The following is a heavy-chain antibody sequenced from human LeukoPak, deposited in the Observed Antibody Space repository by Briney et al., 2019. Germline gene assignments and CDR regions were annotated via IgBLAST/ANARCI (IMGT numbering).Heavy chain of an antibody. J-gene: IGHJ4*02. CDR3: ARSKKGSSGYYFDY. Sequence: GGSLRLSCAASGFTFSSYWIHWVRQAPGKGLVWVSSINTDGSSTNSADSVRGRFTVSRDNAKNTLYLKMNSLRAEDTAVYYCARSKKGSSGYYFDYWGQGTLVTVSS. CDR1: GFTFSSYW. D-gene: IGHD3-22*01. V-gene: IGHV3-74*01. CDR2: INTDGSST.